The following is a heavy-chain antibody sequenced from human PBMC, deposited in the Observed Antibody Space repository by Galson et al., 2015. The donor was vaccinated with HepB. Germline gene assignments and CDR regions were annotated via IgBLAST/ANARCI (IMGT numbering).Heavy chain of an antibody. D-gene: IGHD2/OR15-2a*01. Sequence: SLRLSCAASGFTLSSYSMNWVRQAPGKGLEWVSSISSSSSYIYYADSVKGRFTISRDNAKNSPYLQMNSLRAEDTAVYYCARDLAEYLDIWGQGTMVTVSS. CDR3: ARDLAEYLDI. J-gene: IGHJ3*02. CDR1: GFTLSSYS. V-gene: IGHV3-21*01. CDR2: ISSSSSYI.